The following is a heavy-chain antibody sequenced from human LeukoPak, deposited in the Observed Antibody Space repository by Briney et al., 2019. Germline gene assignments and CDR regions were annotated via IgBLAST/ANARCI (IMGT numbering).Heavy chain of an antibody. CDR1: GFTFSAYE. Sequence: GGSLRLSCAASGFTFSAYEKNWVRQAPGKGLEWVSYIGSSGSTVYYADSVKGRFTISRDNAKNSLYMQMESLRDEDTAIYYCARWYYDSSGYYRHFDYWGQGTLVTVSS. D-gene: IGHD3-22*01. CDR3: ARWYYDSSGYYRHFDY. J-gene: IGHJ4*02. V-gene: IGHV3-48*03. CDR2: IGSSGSTV.